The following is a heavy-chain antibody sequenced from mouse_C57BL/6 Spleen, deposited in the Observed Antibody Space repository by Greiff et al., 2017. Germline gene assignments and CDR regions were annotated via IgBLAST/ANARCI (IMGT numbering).Heavy chain of an antibody. CDR1: GYNFTSYW. CDR2: IYPSDSET. CDR3: TRRITTVVDY. J-gene: IGHJ2*01. D-gene: IGHD1-1*01. Sequence: QVQLQQPGAELVRPGSSVKLSCKASGYNFTSYWMDWVKQRPGQGLEWIGNIYPSDSETNYNQKFQDKATLTVDTSSSTAYMQLSSLTSEDSAVYYCTRRITTVVDYWGQGTTLTVSS. V-gene: IGHV1-61*01.